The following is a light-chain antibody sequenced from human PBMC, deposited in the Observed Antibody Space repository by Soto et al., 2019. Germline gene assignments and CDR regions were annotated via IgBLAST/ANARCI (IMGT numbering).Light chain of an antibody. Sequence: EIVLTQFPGTLSLSPGERATLSCRASQSVGSNYLAWYQQRPGQPPNLLIYGASTRATGTPARFSGSGSGTEFTLTISRLEPEDFAVYFCQQYDNLSWTFGQGTKVDIK. V-gene: IGKV3-20*01. CDR3: QQYDNLSWT. CDR1: QSVGSNY. J-gene: IGKJ1*01. CDR2: GAS.